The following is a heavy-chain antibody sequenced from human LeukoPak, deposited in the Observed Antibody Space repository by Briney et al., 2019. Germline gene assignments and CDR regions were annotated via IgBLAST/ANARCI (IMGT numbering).Heavy chain of an antibody. Sequence: SGTLSLTCTVSGGSISSGNYYWTWIRQPAGKGLELIGRIYTSGSTSYNPSLKSRVTISVDTSRNQFSLKLSSVTAADTAVYYCARSPRLGRYSYGPWELPVSNFDYWGQGTLVTVSS. V-gene: IGHV4-61*02. J-gene: IGHJ4*02. D-gene: IGHD3-16*02. CDR1: GGSISSGNYY. CDR2: IYTSGST. CDR3: ARSPRLGRYSYGPWELPVSNFDY.